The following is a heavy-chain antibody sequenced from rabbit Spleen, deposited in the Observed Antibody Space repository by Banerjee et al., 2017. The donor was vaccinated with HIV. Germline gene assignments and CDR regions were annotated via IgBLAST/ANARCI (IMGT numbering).Heavy chain of an antibody. CDR1: GFDFSSSDY. D-gene: IGHD8-1*01. CDR3: ARDAGSGPYIDGYFSL. Sequence: QSLEESGGDLVKPGASLTLTCKASGFDFSSSDYMCWVRQAPGKGLEWISCIVGSSSGFTYSATWAKGRFTCSKTSSTTVTLQMTSLTVADTATFFCARDAGSGPYIDGYFSLWGPGTLVTVS. V-gene: IGHV1S40*01. CDR2: IVGSSSGFT. J-gene: IGHJ4*01.